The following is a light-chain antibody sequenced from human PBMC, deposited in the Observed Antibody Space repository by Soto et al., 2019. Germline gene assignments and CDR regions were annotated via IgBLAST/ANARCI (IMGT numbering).Light chain of an antibody. CDR3: GSHTSGSTRV. CDR1: SSDIGAYDY. CDR2: GVT. Sequence: QSVLTQPASVSGSPGQSIAISCTGTSSDIGAYDYVSWYQQHPDKAPKLIIYGVTKRPSGVSTRFSGSKSGNTASLTISGLQAEDEGDYYCGSHTSGSTRVFGTGTKVTV. J-gene: IGLJ1*01. V-gene: IGLV2-14*01.